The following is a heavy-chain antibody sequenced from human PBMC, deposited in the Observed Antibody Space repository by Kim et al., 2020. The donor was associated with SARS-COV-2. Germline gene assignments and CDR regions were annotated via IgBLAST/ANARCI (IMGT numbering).Heavy chain of an antibody. CDR3: AKGGVSFPFDY. J-gene: IGHJ4*02. D-gene: IGHD3-16*01. Sequence: GGSLRLSCAASGFTFSNYAVSWVRQAPGKGLEWVSVIYSGGVTTYYGDSVKGRFTISRDNSKNTLYLQMNSLRAEDTAVYYCAKGGVSFPFDYWGQGTLVTVSS. CDR1: GFTFSNYA. CDR2: IYSGGVTT. V-gene: IGHV3-23*03.